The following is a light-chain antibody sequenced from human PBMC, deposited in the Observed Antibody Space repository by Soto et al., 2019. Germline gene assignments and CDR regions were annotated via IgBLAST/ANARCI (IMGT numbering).Light chain of an antibody. CDR3: SSYTSSSTHWV. J-gene: IGLJ3*02. CDR2: EVS. V-gene: IGLV2-14*01. CDR1: SSDVGGYNY. Sequence: QSVLTQPASVSGSPGQSITISCTGTSSDVGGYNYVSWYQQHPGKAPKLMIYEVSNRPSGVSNRFSGSKSGNTASLTISGLQAEDEADYXCSSYTSSSTHWVFGGGTKVTVL.